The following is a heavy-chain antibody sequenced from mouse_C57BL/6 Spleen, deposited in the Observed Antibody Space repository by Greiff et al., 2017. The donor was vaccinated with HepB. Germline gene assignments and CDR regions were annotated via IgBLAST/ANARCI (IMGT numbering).Heavy chain of an antibody. Sequence: VKLQQPGAELVKPGASVKLSCKASGYTFTSYWMHWVKQRPGQGLEWIGMIHPNSGSTNYNEKFKSKATLTVDKSSSTAYMQLSSLTSEDSAVYYCARRGLANWDVYAYWGQGTLVTVSA. V-gene: IGHV1-64*01. CDR3: ARRGLANWDVYAY. CDR2: IHPNSGST. D-gene: IGHD4-1*01. CDR1: GYTFTSYW. J-gene: IGHJ3*01.